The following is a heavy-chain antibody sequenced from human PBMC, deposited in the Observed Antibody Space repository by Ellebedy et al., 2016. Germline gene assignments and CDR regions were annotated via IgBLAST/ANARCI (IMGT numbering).Heavy chain of an antibody. J-gene: IGHJ3*02. CDR2: IYFTGSP. CDR3: ARVVTDAFDI. D-gene: IGHD5-18*01. Sequence: SETLSLTXTVSGGSISGRYHSWAWIRQPPGKDLEWIGSIYFTGSPSYNPSLKSRLTISVDTSKSQFSLNLSSVTAADTAVYYCARVVTDAFDIWGQGTMVTVSS. CDR1: GGSISGRYHS. V-gene: IGHV4-30-4*01.